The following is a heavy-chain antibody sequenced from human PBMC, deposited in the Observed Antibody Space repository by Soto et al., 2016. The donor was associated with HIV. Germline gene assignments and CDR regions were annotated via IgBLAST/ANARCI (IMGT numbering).Heavy chain of an antibody. D-gene: IGHD2-21*02. V-gene: IGHV3-48*04. J-gene: IGHJ4*02. Sequence: EVQLVESGGGLVQPGGSLRLSCAVSGFTLSSYSMNWVRQAPGKGLEWVSFISGSSSATYYADSVKGRFTISRDNAKNSLYLQMNSLRAEDTAVYFCARDALYCGGDCNSYPFDHWGQGTLVTVSS. CDR1: GFTLSSYS. CDR2: ISGSSSAT. CDR3: ARDALYCGGDCNSYPFDH.